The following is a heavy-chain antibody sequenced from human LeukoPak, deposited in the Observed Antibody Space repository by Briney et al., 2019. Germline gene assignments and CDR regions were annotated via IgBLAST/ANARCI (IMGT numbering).Heavy chain of an antibody. D-gene: IGHD3-3*01. J-gene: IGHJ4*02. Sequence: AGGSLRLSCAASGFTFSSYSMNWVRQAPGKGLEWVSSISSSSSYIYYADSVKGRFTISRDNAKNSLYLQMDSLRAEDTAVYYCAKRPYDFWSGYYTFDYWGQGTLVTVSS. V-gene: IGHV3-21*01. CDR3: AKRPYDFWSGYYTFDY. CDR2: ISSSSSYI. CDR1: GFTFSSYS.